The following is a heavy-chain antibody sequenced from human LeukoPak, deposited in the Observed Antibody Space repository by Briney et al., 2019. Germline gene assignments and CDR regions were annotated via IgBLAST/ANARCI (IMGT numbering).Heavy chain of an antibody. CDR3: ARGIYWAYYFDY. J-gene: IGHJ4*02. CDR1: GGSFSGYY. CDR2: IYYSGST. Sequence: SETLSLTCAVYGGSFSGYYWSWIRQPPGKGLEWIGYIYYSGSTYYNPSLKSRVTISVDTSKNQFSLKLSSVTAADTAVYYCARGIYWAYYFDYWGQGTLVTVSS. V-gene: IGHV4-30-4*08. D-gene: IGHD5-12*01.